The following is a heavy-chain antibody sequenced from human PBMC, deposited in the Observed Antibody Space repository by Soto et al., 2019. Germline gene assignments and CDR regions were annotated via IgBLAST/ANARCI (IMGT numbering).Heavy chain of an antibody. Sequence: HPGGSLSLSCAASGFTFSSYVMHWVCQATGKGLEWVAVISYDGSNKYYADSVKGRFTISRDNSKNTRYLQMNSLRAEDTAVYYCARDQNRGSGSYYNVWYYYYGMDVWGHGTTVTVSS. J-gene: IGHJ6*02. CDR1: GFTFSSYV. V-gene: IGHV3-30-3*01. CDR3: ARDQNRGSGSYYNVWYYYYGMDV. CDR2: ISYDGSNK. D-gene: IGHD3-10*01.